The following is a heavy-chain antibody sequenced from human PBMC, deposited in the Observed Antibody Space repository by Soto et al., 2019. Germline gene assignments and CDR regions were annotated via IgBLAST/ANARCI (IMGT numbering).Heavy chain of an antibody. CDR2: ISGSGGST. CDR3: AKKEWGRLAPFDY. D-gene: IGHD3-16*01. J-gene: IGHJ4*02. Sequence: EVQLLESGGGLVQPGGSLRLSCAASGFTFSSYAMSWVRQAPGKGLEWVSAISGSGGSTYYADSVKGRFTISRDNSKNTLYLQMNSLRVDDTAVYHCAKKEWGRLAPFDYWGLGTLVTVSS. CDR1: GFTFSSYA. V-gene: IGHV3-23*01.